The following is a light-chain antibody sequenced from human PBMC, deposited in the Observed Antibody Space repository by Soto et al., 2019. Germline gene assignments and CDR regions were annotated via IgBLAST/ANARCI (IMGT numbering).Light chain of an antibody. J-gene: IGKJ5*01. CDR3: QIFNSDPFT. Sequence: DILFTQSPSFLSASVGDKVNITCRASQGISSYLTWYKQKPGKAPKLLIYAASTLQSWVPSRFSGSGSGTEVTLTISSLQPEDFSTYYCQIFNSDPFTFRQVTRLEIK. CDR1: QGISSY. V-gene: IGKV1-9*01. CDR2: AAS.